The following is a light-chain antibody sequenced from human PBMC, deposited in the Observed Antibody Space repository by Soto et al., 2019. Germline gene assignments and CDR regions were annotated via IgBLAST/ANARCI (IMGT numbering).Light chain of an antibody. Sequence: QLVLTQSSSASASPGSSVKLTCTLSSGHSSYIIAWHQQQPGKAPRLLMKLDGSGSYNKGSGVPDRFSGSSSGADRYLTISILQFEDEADYYCETWDSNTRVFGGGTKLTVL. CDR1: SGHSSYI. CDR2: LDGSGSY. V-gene: IGLV4-60*02. CDR3: ETWDSNTRV. J-gene: IGLJ2*01.